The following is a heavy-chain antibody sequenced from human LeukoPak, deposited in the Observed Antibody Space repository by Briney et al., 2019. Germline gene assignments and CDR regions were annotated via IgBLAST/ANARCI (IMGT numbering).Heavy chain of an antibody. Sequence: GGSLRLSCAASGFTFSSYAMSWVRQAPGKGLEWVSAISGSGGSTYYADSVKGRFTISRDNSKNTLYLQMNSLRAEDTAVYYCAKADVSGSYYLYYYYGMDVWGQGTTVSVSS. V-gene: IGHV3-23*01. D-gene: IGHD3-10*01. J-gene: IGHJ6*02. CDR2: ISGSGGST. CDR1: GFTFSSYA. CDR3: AKADVSGSYYLYYYYGMDV.